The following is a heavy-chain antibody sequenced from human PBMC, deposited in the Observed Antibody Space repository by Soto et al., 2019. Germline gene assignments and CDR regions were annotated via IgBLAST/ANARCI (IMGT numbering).Heavy chain of an antibody. Sequence: EVQLVQSGAEVKKPGESLRISCKGSGYSFTSYWISWVRQMPGKGLEWMGRIDPSDSYTNYSPAFQGHVTISADNSILTAYLQWSRLKASDTAMYYCASLAMATRRGYYGMDVWGQGTTVTVSS. V-gene: IGHV5-10-1*01. J-gene: IGHJ6*02. CDR3: ASLAMATRRGYYGMDV. CDR2: IDPSDSYT. CDR1: GYSFTSYW. D-gene: IGHD5-18*01.